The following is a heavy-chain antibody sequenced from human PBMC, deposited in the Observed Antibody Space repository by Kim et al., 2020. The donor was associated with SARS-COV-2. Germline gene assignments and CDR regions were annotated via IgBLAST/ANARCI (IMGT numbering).Heavy chain of an antibody. CDR2: ISYDGSSK. V-gene: IGHV3-30*03. Sequence: GGSLRLSCAASGFIFSRYGMHWVRQAPGKGLEWVAVISYDGSSKYYTDSVKGRFTISRDNSKNTLSLQMNSLRAEDTALYYCKLGVVTSPHSGGFDSWGQGTMVTVSS. D-gene: IGHD3-3*01. CDR3: KLGVVTSPHSGGFDS. J-gene: IGHJ3*02. CDR1: GFIFSRYG.